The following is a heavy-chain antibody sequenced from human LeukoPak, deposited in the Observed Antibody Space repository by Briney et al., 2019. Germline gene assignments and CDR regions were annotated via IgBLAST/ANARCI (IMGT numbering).Heavy chain of an antibody. CDR1: GYTFTSHV. V-gene: IGHV1-2*02. J-gene: IGHJ5*02. D-gene: IGHD1-1*01. Sequence: GASVKVSCKASGYTFTSHVINWVRQAPGQGLEWMGWINPNSGGTNYAQKFQGRVTMTRDTSISTAYMELSRLRSDDTAVYYCARGARYSNWFDPWGQGTLVTVSS. CDR2: INPNSGGT. CDR3: ARGARYSNWFDP.